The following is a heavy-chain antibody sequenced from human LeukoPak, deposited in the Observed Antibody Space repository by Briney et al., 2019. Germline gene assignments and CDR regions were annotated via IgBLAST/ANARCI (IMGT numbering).Heavy chain of an antibody. Sequence: PGGSLRLSCAASGFTFSSYAMSWVRQAPGKGLEWVSAISGSGGSTYYADSVKGRFTISRDNSKNTLYLQMNSLRAEDTAVYYCAKADRMITFGGVYLDYWGQGTLVTVSS. D-gene: IGHD3-16*01. CDR3: AKADRMITFGGVYLDY. J-gene: IGHJ4*02. CDR1: GFTFSSYA. CDR2: ISGSGGST. V-gene: IGHV3-23*01.